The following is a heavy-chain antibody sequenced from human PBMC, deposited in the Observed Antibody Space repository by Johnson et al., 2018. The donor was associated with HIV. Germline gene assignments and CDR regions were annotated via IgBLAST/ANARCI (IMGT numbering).Heavy chain of an antibody. Sequence: VQLVESGGGLVKPGGSLRLSCAASGFTFSNAWMSWVRQAPGKGLEWVSGISWNSGSIGYADSVKGRFTISRDNSKNTLYLQMNSLRAEDTAVYYCAKSPGKDHGGNSGGFDIWGQGTLVTVSS. J-gene: IGHJ3*02. D-gene: IGHD4/OR15-4a*01. V-gene: IGHV3-23*04. CDR1: GFTFSNAW. CDR2: ISWNSGSI. CDR3: AKSPGKDHGGNSGGFDI.